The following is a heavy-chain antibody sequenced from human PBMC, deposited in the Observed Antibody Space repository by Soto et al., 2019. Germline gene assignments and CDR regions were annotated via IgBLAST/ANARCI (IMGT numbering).Heavy chain of an antibody. J-gene: IGHJ4*02. CDR3: AREKQWLPDYYFDY. CDR1: GGSIISGGYY. D-gene: IGHD6-19*01. Sequence: SETLSLTCTVSGGSIISGGYYFICIRQHPGKGLELIGYIYYSGSTYYNPSLKSRVTISVDTSKNQFSLKLSSVTAADTAVYYCAREKQWLPDYYFDYWGQGTLVTVSS. V-gene: IGHV4-31*03. CDR2: IYYSGST.